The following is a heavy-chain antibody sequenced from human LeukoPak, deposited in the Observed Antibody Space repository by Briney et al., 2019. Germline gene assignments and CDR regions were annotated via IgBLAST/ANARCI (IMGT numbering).Heavy chain of an antibody. CDR2: ISGSGGST. D-gene: IGHD3-10*01. J-gene: IGHJ4*02. CDR1: EFTFSNCA. CDR3: ARVRGSVSYPYYLDY. Sequence: TGGSLRLSCAASEFTFSNCAMNWVRQAPGKGLEWVSGISGSGGSTYYADSVKGRFTISRDNSKNTLYLQMNSLRAEDTAVYYCARVRGSVSYPYYLDYWGQGTLVTVSS. V-gene: IGHV3-23*01.